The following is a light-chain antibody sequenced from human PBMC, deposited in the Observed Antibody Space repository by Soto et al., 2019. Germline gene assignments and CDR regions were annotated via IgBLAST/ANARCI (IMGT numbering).Light chain of an antibody. J-gene: IGLJ1*01. CDR1: SSDVGGYNY. CDR2: DVS. V-gene: IGLV2-14*03. Sequence: QSALTQPASVSGSPGQSITISCTGTSSDVGGYNYVSWYQHHPGKAPKVMIYDVSNRPSGVSNRFPGSKSGNTASLTISGLRAEDEADYYCSSYTRSNTLRYVFGTGTKLTVL. CDR3: SSYTRSNTLRYV.